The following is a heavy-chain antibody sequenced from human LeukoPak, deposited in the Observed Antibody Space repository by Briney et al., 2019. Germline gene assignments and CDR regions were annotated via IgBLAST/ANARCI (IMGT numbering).Heavy chain of an antibody. CDR2: IYHGGST. V-gene: IGHV4-38-2*02. CDR1: GYSISSGYY. J-gene: IGHJ4*02. CDR3: ARDHFSLYCSGGSCYTL. Sequence: SETLSLTCTVSGYSISSGYYWGWIRQPPGKGLEWIGSIYHGGSTYYNPSLKSRVTISVDTSKNQFSLKLSSVTAADTAVYYCARDHFSLYCSGGSCYTLWGQGTLVTVSS. D-gene: IGHD2-15*01.